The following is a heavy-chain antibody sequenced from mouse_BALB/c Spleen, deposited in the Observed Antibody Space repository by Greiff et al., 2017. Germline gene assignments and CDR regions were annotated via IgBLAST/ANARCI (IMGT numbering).Heavy chain of an antibody. Sequence: EVQVVESGGGLVKPGGSLKLSCAASGFTFSSYGMSWVRQTPDKRLEWVATISSGGSYTYYPDSVKGRFTISRDNAKNTLYLQMSSLKSEDTAMYYCARQDRYFDYWGQGTTLTVSS. CDR2: ISSGGSYT. CDR1: GFTFSSYG. CDR3: ARQDRYFDY. J-gene: IGHJ2*01. V-gene: IGHV5-6*01.